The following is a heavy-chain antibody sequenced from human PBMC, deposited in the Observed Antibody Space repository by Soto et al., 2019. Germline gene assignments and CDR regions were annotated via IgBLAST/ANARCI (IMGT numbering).Heavy chain of an antibody. J-gene: IGHJ3*02. V-gene: IGHV3-23*01. D-gene: IGHD2-8*02. CDR1: GFICSSYD. Sequence: GGSLRLSCAASGFICSSYDMSWVRQAPGKGPEWVSTILVDGRTFYVDSVKGRFTISRDSSKNTVYLQMNSLTAGDTALYYCAKATATGGGAFDICGQGTMVTVSS. CDR2: ILVDGRT. CDR3: AKATATGGGAFDI.